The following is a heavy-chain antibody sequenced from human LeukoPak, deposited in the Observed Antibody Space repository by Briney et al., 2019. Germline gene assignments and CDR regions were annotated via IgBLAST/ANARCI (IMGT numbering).Heavy chain of an antibody. CDR2: IIPIFGTA. CDR3: ASGSYRKSSCYEWHCDYYYYGMDV. Sequence: SVTVSCKASGGTFSSYAISWVRQAPGQGLEWMGGIIPIFGTANYAQKFQGRVTITADESTSTAYMELSSLRSEDTAVYYCASGSYRKSSCYEWHCDYYYYGMDVWGQGTTVTVSS. V-gene: IGHV1-69*13. CDR1: GGTFSSYA. J-gene: IGHJ6*02. D-gene: IGHD2-2*01.